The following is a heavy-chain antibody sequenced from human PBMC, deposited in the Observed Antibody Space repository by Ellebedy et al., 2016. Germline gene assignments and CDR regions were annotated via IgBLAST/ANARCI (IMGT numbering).Heavy chain of an antibody. CDR1: GGSISGHY. J-gene: IGHJ4*02. V-gene: IGHV4-59*08. D-gene: IGHD1-26*01. Sequence: SETLSLTCTVSGGSISGHYWSWIRQPPGKRLEFIGYIYYTGSGTYNPSLKSRVTMSVDTSENQFSLRLSSVTAADTAVYYCARGRRSHDQFAPFDFWGQGILVTVST. CDR3: ARGRRSHDQFAPFDF. CDR2: IYYTGSG.